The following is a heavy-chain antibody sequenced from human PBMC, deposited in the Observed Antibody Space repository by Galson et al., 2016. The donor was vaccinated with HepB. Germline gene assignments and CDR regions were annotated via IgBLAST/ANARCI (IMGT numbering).Heavy chain of an antibody. J-gene: IGHJ4*02. V-gene: IGHV4-31*03. Sequence: TLSLTCTVSGDSIRSGGYYWSWIRQHPATGLEWIGYISSGGRTHYNPSLRSRLIMSIDTSKNQYSLRLASVTAADTAVYHCARGLPTVTLRSFDYWGQGTLVTVSS. CDR3: ARGLPTVTLRSFDY. CDR1: GDSIRSGGYY. CDR2: ISSGGRT. D-gene: IGHD4-17*01.